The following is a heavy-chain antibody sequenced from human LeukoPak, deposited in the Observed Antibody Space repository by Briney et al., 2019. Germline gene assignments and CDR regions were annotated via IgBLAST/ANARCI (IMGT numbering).Heavy chain of an antibody. V-gene: IGHV1-3*01. D-gene: IGHD6-6*01. CDR2: INAGNGNT. CDR3: ARASSSSPYYFDY. Sequence: ASVKVSCKASGYTFTSYAMHWVRQAPGQRLEWMGWINAGNGNTKYSQKFQGRVTITRDTSASTAYMELSSLRSDDTAVYYCARASSSSPYYFDYWGQGTLVTVSS. CDR1: GYTFTSYA. J-gene: IGHJ4*02.